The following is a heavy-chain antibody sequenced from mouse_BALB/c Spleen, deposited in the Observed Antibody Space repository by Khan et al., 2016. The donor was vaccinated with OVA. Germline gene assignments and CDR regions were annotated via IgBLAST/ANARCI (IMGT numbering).Heavy chain of an antibody. CDR3: ARSVIGVSSTWFGY. CDR2: IDPSDNYT. J-gene: IGHJ3*01. Sequence: QVRLQQSGAELVKPGASVKLSCTASGYPLTSYWLHWVKQRPGQGLEWIGEIDPSDNYTNYNQKFKGKATLTADKSSSTTYMQLSSLTSEDSAVYYCARSVIGVSSTWFGYWGQGTLVTVSA. CDR1: GYPLTSYW. D-gene: IGHD1-1*01. V-gene: IGHV1-69*02.